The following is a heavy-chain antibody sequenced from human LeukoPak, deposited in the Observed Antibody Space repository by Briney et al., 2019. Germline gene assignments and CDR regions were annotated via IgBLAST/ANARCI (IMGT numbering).Heavy chain of an antibody. Sequence: GGSLRLSCAASGFTFSSYAMSWVRQAPGKGLEWVSAISGSGGSTYCADSVKGRFTISRDNSKNTLYLQMNSLRAEDTAVYYCAKDAEVGGYSGYNWFDPWGQGTLVTVSS. CDR1: GFTFSSYA. D-gene: IGHD5-12*01. J-gene: IGHJ5*02. V-gene: IGHV3-23*01. CDR3: AKDAEVGGYSGYNWFDP. CDR2: ISGSGGST.